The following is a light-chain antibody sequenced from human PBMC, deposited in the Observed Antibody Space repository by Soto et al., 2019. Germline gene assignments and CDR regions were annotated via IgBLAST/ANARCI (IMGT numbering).Light chain of an antibody. Sequence: EIVLTQSPTTLSLSPGEGASLSCRASQSVSAYLVWNQQKPGQAPRLLIYGASTRATAIPARFSGSGSGTEFTLTISSLQPDDFATYYCQQYNSYSRTFGQGTKVDNK. V-gene: IGKV3-15*01. CDR2: GAS. CDR1: QSVSAY. CDR3: QQYNSYSRT. J-gene: IGKJ1*01.